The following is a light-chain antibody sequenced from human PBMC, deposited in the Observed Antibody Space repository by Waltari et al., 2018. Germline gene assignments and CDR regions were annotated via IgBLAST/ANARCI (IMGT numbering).Light chain of an antibody. CDR2: TAS. Sequence: DIQMTQSPSSLSASVGDRVTITCRASQSISIYLNWYQQEPGKAPKFLISTASTLQSGVPSRFSGSGSGTDFTLTITSLQPEDSATYYCQQNYNTPNTFGGGTKVEIK. J-gene: IGKJ4*01. V-gene: IGKV1-39*01. CDR3: QQNYNTPNT. CDR1: QSISIY.